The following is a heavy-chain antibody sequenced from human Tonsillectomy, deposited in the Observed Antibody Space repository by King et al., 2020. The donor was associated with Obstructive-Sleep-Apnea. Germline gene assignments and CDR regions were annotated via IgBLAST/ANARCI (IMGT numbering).Heavy chain of an antibody. D-gene: IGHD1-20*01. CDR2: IRYDGSNK. J-gene: IGHJ3*02. Sequence: VQLVESGGGVVQPGRSLRLSCVASGFSFNNYGMHWVRQIPGKGLEWVTFIRYDGSNKEYADSVKGRFTISRDNSKNTQYVQMNSLRTEDTAVYYCATLSGTTSGAFDIWGQGTMVTVSS. CDR3: ATLSGTTSGAFDI. V-gene: IGHV3-30*02. CDR1: GFSFNNYG.